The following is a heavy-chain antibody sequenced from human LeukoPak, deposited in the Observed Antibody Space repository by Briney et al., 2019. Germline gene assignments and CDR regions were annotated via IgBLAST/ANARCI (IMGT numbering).Heavy chain of an antibody. CDR1: GFTFSRYA. D-gene: IGHD2-2*01. CDR3: ATPGQLLFNVTTTFVYYYFDY. CDR2: ISGSGDST. J-gene: IGHJ4*02. V-gene: IGHV3-23*01. Sequence: PGGSLRLSCADSGFTFSRYAMSWVRQAPGKGLEWVSAISGSGDSTDYADSMKGRFTISRDNSKNTVYLQMNSLRAEDTAVFYCATPGQLLFNVTTTFVYYYFDYWGQGTLVTVSS.